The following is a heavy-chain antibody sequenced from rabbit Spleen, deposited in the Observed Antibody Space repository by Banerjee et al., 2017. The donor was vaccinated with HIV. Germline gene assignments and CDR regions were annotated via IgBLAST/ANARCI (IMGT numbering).Heavy chain of an antibody. Sequence: QEQLVESGGGLVQPGGSLKLSCKASGFDFSSYGVTWVRQAPGKGLEWIGYIDPVFGSAYYASWVNGRFSISRENTQNTVSLQLNSLTAADTATYFCARDLAGVIGWNFNLWGPGTLVTVS. CDR2: IDPVFGSA. CDR1: GFDFSSYG. CDR3: ARDLAGVIGWNFNL. J-gene: IGHJ4*01. V-gene: IGHV1S47*01. D-gene: IGHD4-1*01.